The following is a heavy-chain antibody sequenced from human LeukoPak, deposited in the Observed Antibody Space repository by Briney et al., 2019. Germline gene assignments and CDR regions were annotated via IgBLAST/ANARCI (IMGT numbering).Heavy chain of an antibody. CDR1: GGSIYSYY. CDR3: ARAPYDFWSGSPTYYFDY. V-gene: IGHV4-4*07. CDR2: IYTSGST. J-gene: IGHJ4*02. Sequence: SETLSLTCTVSGGSIYSYYWSWIRQPAGKGLEWIGRIYTSGSTNYNPSLKSRVTISVDASKNQFSLKLSSVTAADTAVYYCARAPYDFWSGSPTYYFDYWGQGTLVTVSS. D-gene: IGHD3-3*01.